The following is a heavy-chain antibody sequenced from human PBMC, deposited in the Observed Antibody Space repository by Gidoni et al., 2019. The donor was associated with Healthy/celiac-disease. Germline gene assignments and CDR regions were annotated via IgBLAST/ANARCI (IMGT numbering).Heavy chain of an antibody. CDR2: IYYSGST. J-gene: IGHJ4*02. CDR3: ASLKKGLYSNYFDY. V-gene: IGHV4-39*01. CDR1: GGSISSSSYY. D-gene: IGHD5-18*01. Sequence: QLQLQESGPGLVKPSETLSLTCTVSGGSISSSSYYWGWIRQPPGKGLEWIGSIYYSGSTYYNPSLKSRVTISVDTSKNQFSLKLSSVTAADTAVYYCASLKKGLYSNYFDYWGQGTLVTVSS.